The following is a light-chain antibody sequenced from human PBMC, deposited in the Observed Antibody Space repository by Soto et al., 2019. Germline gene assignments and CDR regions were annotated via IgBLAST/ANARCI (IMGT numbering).Light chain of an antibody. CDR1: QSISSW. J-gene: IGKJ1*01. CDR3: QQSYSTTWT. V-gene: IGKV1-5*01. Sequence: DIQMTQSPSTLSASVGDRVTITCRAXQSISSWLAWYQQEPGKAPKLLIYDAYSLESGVPSRVSGSGSGTEFTLTISSLQPDDFATYYCQQSYSTTWTFGQGTKVDI. CDR2: DAY.